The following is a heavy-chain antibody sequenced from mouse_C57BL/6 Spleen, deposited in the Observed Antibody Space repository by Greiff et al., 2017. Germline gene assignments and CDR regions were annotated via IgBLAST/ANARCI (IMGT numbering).Heavy chain of an antibody. CDR2: IYPGDGDT. CDR1: GYAFSSSW. CDR3: AREAPGGSNYGD. V-gene: IGHV1-82*01. Sequence: QVQLQQSGPELVKPGASVKISCKASGYAFSSSWMNWVKQRPGKGLEWIGRIYPGDGDTNYNGKFKGKATLTADKSSSTAYMQLSSLTSEDSAVYFCAREAPGGSNYGDWGQGTTLTVSS. D-gene: IGHD2-5*01. J-gene: IGHJ2*01.